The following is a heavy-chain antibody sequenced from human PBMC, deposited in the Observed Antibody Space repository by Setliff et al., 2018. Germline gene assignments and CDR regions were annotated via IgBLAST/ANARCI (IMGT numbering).Heavy chain of an antibody. Sequence: TLSLTCTVSGGSISSGDYYWSWIRQSPGKGLEWIGYIYSSGSTYYNPSLKSRVSISVDTSKNQFSLKLSSVTAADTAVYYCARESRYYYDNLGTLDYWGQGTLVTVSS. CDR3: ARESRYYYDNLGTLDY. J-gene: IGHJ4*02. CDR2: IYSSGST. CDR1: GGSISSGDYY. D-gene: IGHD3-22*01. V-gene: IGHV4-30-4*08.